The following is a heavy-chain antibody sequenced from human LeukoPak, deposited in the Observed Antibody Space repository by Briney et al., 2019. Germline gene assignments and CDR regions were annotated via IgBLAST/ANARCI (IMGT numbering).Heavy chain of an antibody. J-gene: IGHJ3*02. V-gene: IGHV1-2*02. Sequence: GASVKVSCKASGYPFTGYYMHWVRQAPGQGLEWMGWINPNSGGTNYAQKFPGRVTMTRDTSISTGYMELSRLRSDDTAIFYCARHVYAIDAFDIWGQGTVVTVSS. CDR3: ARHVYAIDAFDI. CDR2: INPNSGGT. CDR1: GYPFTGYY. D-gene: IGHD2-8*01.